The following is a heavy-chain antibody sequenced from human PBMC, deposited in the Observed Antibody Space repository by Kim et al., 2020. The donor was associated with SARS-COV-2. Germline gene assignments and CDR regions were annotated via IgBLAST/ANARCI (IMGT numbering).Heavy chain of an antibody. CDR2: ISWNSGSI. CDR3: ARGMGYSSGGMDV. CDR1: GFTFDNYA. D-gene: IGHD6-19*01. J-gene: IGHJ6*02. Sequence: GGSLRLSCAASGFTFDNYAMHWVRQAPGKGLEWVSGISWNSGSIGYADSVKGRFTISRDIAKNTLYLQMNSLRAEDTGLYYCARGMGYSSGGMDVWGQGTTVTVSS. V-gene: IGHV3-9*01.